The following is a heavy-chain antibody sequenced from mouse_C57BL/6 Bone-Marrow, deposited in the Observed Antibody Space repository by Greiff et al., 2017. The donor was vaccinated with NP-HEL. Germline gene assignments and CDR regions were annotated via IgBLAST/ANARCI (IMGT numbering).Heavy chain of an antibody. J-gene: IGHJ4*01. V-gene: IGHV1-85*01. CDR3: AKGLLLRLRAYARDY. CDR2: IYPRDGST. Sequence: QVQLQQSGPELVQPGASVKLSCKASGYTFTSYDLNWVKQRPGQGLEWIGWIYPRDGSTKYNGKFKGKATLTVDTSSSTAYMELHSLTSEDSAVYFCAKGLLLRLRAYARDYWGQGTSVTVSS. CDR1: GYTFTSYD. D-gene: IGHD1-1*01.